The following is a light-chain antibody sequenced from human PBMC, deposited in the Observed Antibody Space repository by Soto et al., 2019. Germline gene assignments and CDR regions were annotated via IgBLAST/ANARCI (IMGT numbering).Light chain of an antibody. CDR2: GAS. CDR1: QSVSSS. CDR3: QQRSNWPSIT. Sequence: EIVMTQSPATPSVSPGERATLSCRASQSVSSSLSCYQQKPGQAPRLLIYGASTRATGIPARFSGSGSGTEFTLTISSLEPEDFAVYYCQQRSNWPSITFGQGTRLEI. J-gene: IGKJ5*01. V-gene: IGKV3-15*01.